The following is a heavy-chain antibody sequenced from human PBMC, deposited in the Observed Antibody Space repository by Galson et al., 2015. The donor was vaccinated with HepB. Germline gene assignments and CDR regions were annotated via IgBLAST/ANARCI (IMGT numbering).Heavy chain of an antibody. V-gene: IGHV1-69*10. CDR3: ARRRSSGSYYPLDF. CDR1: EDTFSNSA. D-gene: IGHD3-10*01. CDR2: IIPVLDVT. J-gene: IGHJ4*02. Sequence: SVKVSCKASEDTFSNSAINWVRQAPGQGPEWMAEIIPVLDVTKHAQKFQGRATVTADKSTNTAYMELSSLRSDDTVIYYCARRRSSGSYYPLDFWGQGTLVTVSS.